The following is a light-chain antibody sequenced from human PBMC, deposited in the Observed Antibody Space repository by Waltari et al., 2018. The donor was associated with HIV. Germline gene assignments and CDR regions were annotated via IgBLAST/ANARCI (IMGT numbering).Light chain of an antibody. Sequence: EIVLTQSPATLSLSPGERATLSCRASQSVSSHLAWYQQKPGQAHRTRIYDASNTATGIPARFSGSGSGTDFTLTISSLEPEDFAVYYCQQRSNWPPRFGGGTKVEIK. CDR1: QSVSSH. CDR3: QQRSNWPPR. V-gene: IGKV3-11*01. J-gene: IGKJ4*02. CDR2: DAS.